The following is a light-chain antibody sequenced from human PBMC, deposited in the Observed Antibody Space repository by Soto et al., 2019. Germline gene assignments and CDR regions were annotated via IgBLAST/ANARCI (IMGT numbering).Light chain of an antibody. CDR1: QSISSS. Sequence: DIPMTQSPSTLSASVGDRVRIACRASQSISSSLAWYQQKPGKAPKLLIYDASSLESGVPSRFSGSGSGTEFTLSINSLQPQDFATYYCQQYHRYSWTFGQGTKVEIK. V-gene: IGKV1-5*01. CDR2: DAS. J-gene: IGKJ1*01. CDR3: QQYHRYSWT.